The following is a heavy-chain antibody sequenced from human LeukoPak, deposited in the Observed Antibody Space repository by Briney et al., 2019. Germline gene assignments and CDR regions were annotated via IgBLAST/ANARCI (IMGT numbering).Heavy chain of an antibody. J-gene: IGHJ4*02. V-gene: IGHV4-39*01. D-gene: IGHD3-10*01. CDR3: AAMVRGVIIVSY. CDR1: GGSISSSSYY. Sequence: SETLSLTCTVSGGSISSSSYYWGWVRQPPGRGREWIGSIYYSGSTYYNPSLKSRVTISVDTSKNQFSLKLSSVTAADTAVYYCAAMVRGVIIVSYWGQGTLVTVSS. CDR2: IYYSGST.